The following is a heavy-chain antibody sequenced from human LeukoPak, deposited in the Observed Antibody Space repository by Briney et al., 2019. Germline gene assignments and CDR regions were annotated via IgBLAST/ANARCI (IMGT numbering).Heavy chain of an antibody. CDR3: GRTSGYDLYYFDS. Sequence: PSQTLSLTCTVSGGSISSGGYYWSWIRQHPGKGLEWIGYIYYSGSTYYSPSLKSRVTISVDTSKNQFSLKLSSVTAADTAVYYCGRTSGYDLYYFDSWGQGTLVTVSS. J-gene: IGHJ4*02. V-gene: IGHV4-31*03. CDR1: GGSISSGGYY. D-gene: IGHD5-12*01. CDR2: IYYSGST.